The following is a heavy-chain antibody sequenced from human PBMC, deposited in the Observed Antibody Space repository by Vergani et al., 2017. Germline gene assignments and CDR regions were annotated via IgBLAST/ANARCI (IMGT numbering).Heavy chain of an antibody. CDR1: FDSIRNLY. J-gene: IGHJ4*02. CDR3: ARMGGYDEGDAFRIGYFDS. D-gene: IGHD3-22*01. V-gene: IGHV4-59*11. CDR2: IHYSENT. Sequence: QVQLQESGPGLVKSSETLSLTCSVSFDSIRNLYCNWIRQPPGKGLEWIGFIHYSENTNYNPSLKTRVTISVDTSKNQFSLKLNSVTAADTAMYYCARMGGYDEGDAFRIGYFDSWGPGILVTVSS.